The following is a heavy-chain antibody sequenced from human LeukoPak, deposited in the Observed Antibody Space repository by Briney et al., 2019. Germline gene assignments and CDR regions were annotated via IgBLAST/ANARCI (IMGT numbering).Heavy chain of an antibody. CDR3: AKSTAMITLPGY. CDR2: ISWNSAGI. Sequence: GRSLRLSCAASGFTFDDYAMHWVRQAPGKGLEWVSGISWNSAGIVYADSVKGRFTISRDNAKNSLYLQMNSLRAEDTALYYCAKSTAMITLPGYWGQGTLVTVSS. D-gene: IGHD5-18*01. J-gene: IGHJ4*02. V-gene: IGHV3-9*01. CDR1: GFTFDDYA.